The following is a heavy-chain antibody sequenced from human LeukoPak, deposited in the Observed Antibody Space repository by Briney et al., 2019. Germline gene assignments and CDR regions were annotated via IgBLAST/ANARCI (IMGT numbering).Heavy chain of an antibody. CDR3: AKDRTYGSSGQSDF. D-gene: IGHD6-19*01. V-gene: IGHV3-23*01. J-gene: IGHJ4*02. CDR2: ISGSGGST. Sequence: QPGGSLRLSCAASGFTLSSYAMTWVRQAPGKGLEWVSAISGSGGSTYYADSVKGRFTISRDNSKNTLYLQMNSLRVEDTAVYYCAKDRTYGSSGQSDFWGQGTLVTVSS. CDR1: GFTLSSYA.